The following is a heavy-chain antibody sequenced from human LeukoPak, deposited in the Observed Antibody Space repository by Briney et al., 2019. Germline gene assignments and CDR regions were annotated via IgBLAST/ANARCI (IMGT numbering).Heavy chain of an antibody. CDR2: ISYDGSNK. CDR3: ARDRWGLAYPQY. V-gene: IGHV3-30*03. J-gene: IGHJ4*02. CDR1: KFPFGSYD. D-gene: IGHD1-26*01. Sequence: GESLRLSCAASKFPFGSYDMHWVRQAPGKGLEWVTLISYDGSNKYYADSVKGRFTISRDNSKNTLYLQMNSLRAEDTAVYYCARDRWGLAYPQYWGQGTLVTVSS.